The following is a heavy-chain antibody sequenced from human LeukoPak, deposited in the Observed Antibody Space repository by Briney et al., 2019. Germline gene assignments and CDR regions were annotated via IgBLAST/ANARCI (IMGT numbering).Heavy chain of an antibody. J-gene: IGHJ4*02. CDR1: GFTFSSCW. Sequence: AGGCLRLSCAASGFTFSSCWMHWVRQAPGKGLVWVSRITSDGSSISYADSVKGRFTISRDNAKNTLYLQMNSLRAEDTAVYYCARGSEYSQTILDYWGQGTLVAVSS. D-gene: IGHD5-18*01. V-gene: IGHV3-74*01. CDR2: ITSDGSSI. CDR3: ARGSEYSQTILDY.